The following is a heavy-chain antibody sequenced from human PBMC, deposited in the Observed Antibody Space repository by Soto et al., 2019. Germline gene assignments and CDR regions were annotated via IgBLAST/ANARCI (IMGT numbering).Heavy chain of an antibody. V-gene: IGHV4-4*07. CDR3: AREGVHYDILTGYP. J-gene: IGHJ5*02. CDR1: GGSISSYY. Sequence: XETLSLTCTVSGGSISSYYWSWIRQPAGKGLEWIGRIYTSGSTNYNPSLKSRVTMSVDTSKNQFSLKLSSVTAADTAVYYCAREGVHYDILTGYPWGQGTLVTVSS. D-gene: IGHD3-9*01. CDR2: IYTSGST.